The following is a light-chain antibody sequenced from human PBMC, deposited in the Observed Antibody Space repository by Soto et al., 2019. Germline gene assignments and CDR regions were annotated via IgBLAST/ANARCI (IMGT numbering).Light chain of an antibody. V-gene: IGKV3-11*01. Sequence: EVVLTQYPATLSLSPGGIATLSCRASQSVSDYLAWYQQKPGQAPRLLIFDASNRATGVPARFSGSGSGTDFTLTISSLQPDDFATYYCQQYSDSSGAFGQGTKVDIK. J-gene: IGKJ1*01. CDR3: QQYSDSSGA. CDR1: QSVSDY. CDR2: DAS.